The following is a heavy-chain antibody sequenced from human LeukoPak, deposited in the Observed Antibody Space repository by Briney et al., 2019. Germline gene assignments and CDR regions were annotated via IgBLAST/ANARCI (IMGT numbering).Heavy chain of an antibody. CDR1: GGSISSYY. V-gene: IGHV4-59*12. CDR3: ARGGMVSDFWSGLEYYFDY. J-gene: IGHJ4*02. Sequence: SETLSLTCTVSGGSISSYYWSWIRQPPGKGLEWIGYIYYSGSTNYNPPLKSRVTISVDTSKNQFSLKLSSVTAADTAVYYCARGGMVSDFWSGLEYYFDYWGQGTLVTVSS. D-gene: IGHD3-3*01. CDR2: IYYSGST.